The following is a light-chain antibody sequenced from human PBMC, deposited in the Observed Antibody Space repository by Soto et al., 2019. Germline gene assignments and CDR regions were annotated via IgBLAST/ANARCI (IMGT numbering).Light chain of an antibody. CDR1: SSNIGRNY. V-gene: IGLV1-51*01. CDR3: GSWDSSLSAYV. CDR2: DNV. J-gene: IGLJ1*01. Sequence: SALTQPPSVSAAPGQKVTISCSGSSSNIGRNYVSWYQQFPGTAPKLLIYDNVKRPSGIPDRFSASKSGTSATLAITGLQTGDEADYYCGSWDSSLSAYVFGTGTKVTVL.